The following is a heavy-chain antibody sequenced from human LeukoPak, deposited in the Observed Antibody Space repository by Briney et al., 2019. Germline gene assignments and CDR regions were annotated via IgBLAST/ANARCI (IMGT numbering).Heavy chain of an antibody. CDR1: GGSFSGYY. D-gene: IGHD3-3*01. J-gene: IGHJ4*02. V-gene: IGHV4-34*01. CDR3: AGFNSVDY. CDR2: INHSGST. Sequence: SETLSLTCAVYGGSFSGYYWTWIRQPPRKGLEWIGEINHSGSTNYNPSLTSRVTISVDTSKNQFSLRLSSVTAADTAVYYCAGFNSVDYWGQGTLVTVSS.